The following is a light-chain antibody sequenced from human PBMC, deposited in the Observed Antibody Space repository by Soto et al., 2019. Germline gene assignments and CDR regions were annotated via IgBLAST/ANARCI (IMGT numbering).Light chain of an antibody. V-gene: IGKV3-20*01. Sequence: MFTQSPVTLSMSPGEGSTLSCRASQSVAGSYLAWYQQKPGRTPRLLIYGASSRATGIPDRFSGSGSGTEFTLTINRLEPEDFAVYYCQQYGVSPRTFGQGTKVDIK. CDR3: QQYGVSPRT. J-gene: IGKJ1*01. CDR1: QSVAGSY. CDR2: GAS.